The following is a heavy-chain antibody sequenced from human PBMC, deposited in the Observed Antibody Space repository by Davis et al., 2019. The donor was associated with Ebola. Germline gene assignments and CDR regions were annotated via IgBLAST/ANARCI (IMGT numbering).Heavy chain of an antibody. J-gene: IGHJ6*02. CDR2: ISSSTSYI. CDR3: ARAFVTIFGVVDYGMDV. Sequence: GGSLRLSCAASGFTFNNYYMHWVRQAPGKGLEWVSSISSSTSYIFYADSVKGRFTISRDNSKNSLYLQMNSLRAEDTAVYYCARAFVTIFGVVDYGMDVWGQGTTVTVSS. V-gene: IGHV3-21*01. D-gene: IGHD3-3*01. CDR1: GFTFNNYY.